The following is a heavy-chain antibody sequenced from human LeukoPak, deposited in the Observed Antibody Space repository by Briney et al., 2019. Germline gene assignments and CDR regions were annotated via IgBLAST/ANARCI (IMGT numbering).Heavy chain of an antibody. Sequence: GGSLRLSCAASGFTFSSYSMNWVRQAPGKGLEWVSSISSSSSYIYYADSVKGRFTISRDNAKNSLYLQMNSLRAEDTAVYYCARDRVAAAGPDYWAREPWSPSPQ. CDR2: ISSSSSYI. D-gene: IGHD6-13*01. V-gene: IGHV3-21*01. J-gene: IGHJ4*02. CDR3: ARDRVAAAGPDY. CDR1: GFTFSSYS.